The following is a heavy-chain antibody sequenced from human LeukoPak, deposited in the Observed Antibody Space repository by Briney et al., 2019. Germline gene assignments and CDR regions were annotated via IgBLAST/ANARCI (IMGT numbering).Heavy chain of an antibody. CDR3: ARGVNWWYFDL. Sequence: GSLRLSCAASGFTFSSYWMDWVRQAPGKGLEWVANIKQDGSEKYYVDSVKGRFAISRDNAKNSLYLQMNSLRAEDTAVYYCARGVNWWYFDLWGRGTLVTVSS. J-gene: IGHJ2*01. CDR1: GFTFSSYW. V-gene: IGHV3-7*01. CDR2: IKQDGSEK. D-gene: IGHD1-1*01.